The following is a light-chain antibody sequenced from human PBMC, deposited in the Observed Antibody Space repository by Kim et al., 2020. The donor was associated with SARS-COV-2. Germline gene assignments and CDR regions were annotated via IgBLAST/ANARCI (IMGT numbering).Light chain of an antibody. CDR1: QSISSH. CDR2: AAS. Sequence: DIQMTQSPSSLSASVGDRVTITCRTSQSISSHLNWYHQKPGRAPKLLIYAASTLQGGVPSRFSGSGSETDFTLTISSLQPEDFGTYFCKQSYITPFTFGPGTKVDI. CDR3: KQSYITPFT. J-gene: IGKJ3*01. V-gene: IGKV1-39*01.